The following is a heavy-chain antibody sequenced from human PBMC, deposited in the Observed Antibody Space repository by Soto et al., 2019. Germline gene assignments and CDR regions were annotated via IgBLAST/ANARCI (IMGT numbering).Heavy chain of an antibody. J-gene: IGHJ6*02. Sequence: QVQLVQSGAEAKKPGSSVKVSCKTSGGTFSSYAISWVRQAPGQGLEWMGGIVPLFRTTNYAQKFQGRVTITADTSTYTVYMALIGLRSGDTAVYYCARGGYSSTWSNLLDRSGLDVWGQGTTVTVSS. V-gene: IGHV1-69*06. D-gene: IGHD6-13*01. CDR2: IVPLFRTT. CDR1: GGTFSSYA. CDR3: ARGGYSSTWSNLLDRSGLDV.